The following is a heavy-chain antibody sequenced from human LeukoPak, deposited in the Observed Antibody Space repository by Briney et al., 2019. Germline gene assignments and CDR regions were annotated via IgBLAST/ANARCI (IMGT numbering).Heavy chain of an antibody. J-gene: IGHJ6*02. V-gene: IGHV3-49*04. D-gene: IGHD6-19*01. CDR1: GFSVGDHA. CDR3: ARGPIYLWLYYGMDV. Sequence: PGGSLRLSCTGSGFSVGDHAMTWVRQAPGKGLEWVGFIRSKAHGETTEYAASVNGRFTISRDDSTNTIYLQMDSLKIEDTAVYYCARGPIYLWLYYGMDVWGQGTTVTVSS. CDR2: IRSKAHGETT.